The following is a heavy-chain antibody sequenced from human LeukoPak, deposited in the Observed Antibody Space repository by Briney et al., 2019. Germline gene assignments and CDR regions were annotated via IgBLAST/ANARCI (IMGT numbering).Heavy chain of an antibody. CDR1: GYTFTSYG. J-gene: IGHJ4*02. CDR3: ARVGHYYDSSGAPHY. D-gene: IGHD3-22*01. V-gene: IGHV1-18*01. Sequence: ASVKVSCKASGYTFTSYGISWVRQAPGQGLEWMGWISAYNGNTNYAQKLQGRVTMTTDTSTSTAYMELRSLRSDDTAVYYCARVGHYYDSSGAPHYWGQGTLVTVSS. CDR2: ISAYNGNT.